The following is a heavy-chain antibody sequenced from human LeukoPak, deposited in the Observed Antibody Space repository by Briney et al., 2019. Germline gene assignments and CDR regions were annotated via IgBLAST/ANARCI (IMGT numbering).Heavy chain of an antibody. CDR2: ISGSGGST. Sequence: GGSLRLSCEVSGFTFSNYWMMWVRQAPGKGLEWVSAISGSGGSTYYADSVKGRFTISRDNSKNTLYLQMNSLRAEDTAVYYCAKGGLYSSSSETDYWGQGTLVTVSS. D-gene: IGHD6-6*01. CDR1: GFTFSNYW. V-gene: IGHV3-23*01. CDR3: AKGGLYSSSSETDY. J-gene: IGHJ4*02.